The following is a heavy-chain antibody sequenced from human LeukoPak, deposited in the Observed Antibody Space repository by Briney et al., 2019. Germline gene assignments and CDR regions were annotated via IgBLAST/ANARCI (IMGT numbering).Heavy chain of an antibody. Sequence: SVKVPCKASVYTFTGYYMHWVRQAPGQGREWMGWINPNSGGTNYVQKFQGRVTMTRDTSTSTAYMELSRLRSDDTAVYYCPSDIAVAGTRSEYYDSYYGMDVWGQGTTVTVSS. CDR2: INPNSGGT. D-gene: IGHD6-19*01. CDR1: VYTFTGYY. V-gene: IGHV1-2*02. J-gene: IGHJ6*02. CDR3: PSDIAVAGTRSEYYDSYYGMDV.